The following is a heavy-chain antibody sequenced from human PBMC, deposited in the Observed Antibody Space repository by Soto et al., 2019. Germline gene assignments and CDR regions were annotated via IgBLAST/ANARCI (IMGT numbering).Heavy chain of an antibody. Sequence: GASVKVSCKASGYTFTSYGISWVRQAPGQGLEWMGWISAYNGNTNYAQKLQGRVTMTTDTSTSTAYMELRSLRSDDTAVYYCARATGGYDSWLRYYYYGMDVWGQGTTVTVSS. CDR3: ARATGGYDSWLRYYYYGMDV. V-gene: IGHV1-18*04. CDR1: GYTFTSYG. D-gene: IGHD5-12*01. CDR2: ISAYNGNT. J-gene: IGHJ6*02.